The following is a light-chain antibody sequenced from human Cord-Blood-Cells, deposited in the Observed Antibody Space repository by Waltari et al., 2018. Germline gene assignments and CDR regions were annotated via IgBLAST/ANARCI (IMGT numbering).Light chain of an antibody. CDR1: SSYCWGFYL. CDR2: EGS. CDR3: CSYAGSSTWV. J-gene: IGLJ3*02. Sequence: QSSLTQPSSVSGSSWQSVPIPCTGTSSYCWGFYLVPRYQQHPGKAPKLMIYEGSKRPSGVSNRFSGSKSGNTASLTISGLQAEDEADYYCCSYAGSSTWVFGGGTKLTVL. V-gene: IGLV2-23*01.